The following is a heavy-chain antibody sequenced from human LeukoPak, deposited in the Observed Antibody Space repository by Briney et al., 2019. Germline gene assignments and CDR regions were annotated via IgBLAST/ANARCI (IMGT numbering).Heavy chain of an antibody. Sequence: PGGSLRLSCAASGFTFSSYSMSWVRRAPGKGLEWVSSISTSSSYIYYADSVKGRFTISRDNAKNSLYLQMNSLRAEDTAVYYCARDQDFYCSGGSCALDYWGQGTLVTVSS. CDR1: GFTFSSYS. CDR2: ISTSSSYI. D-gene: IGHD2-15*01. CDR3: ARDQDFYCSGGSCALDY. J-gene: IGHJ4*02. V-gene: IGHV3-21*01.